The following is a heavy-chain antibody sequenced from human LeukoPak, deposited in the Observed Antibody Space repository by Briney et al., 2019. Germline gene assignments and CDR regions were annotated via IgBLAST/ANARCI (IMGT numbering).Heavy chain of an antibody. CDR2: IRYDGNNK. V-gene: IGHV3-30*02. CDR1: GFTFSNYG. J-gene: IGHJ4*02. D-gene: IGHD4-23*01. Sequence: GGSLSLSCAASGFTFSNYGMHWVRQAPGKGLQWVTFIRYDGNNKFYADSVKGRFTISRDNSKNTVYLQMNSLRVEDTAVYYCAKDLIAFDYGGNSGGYWGQGTLVTVSS. CDR3: AKDLIAFDYGGNSGGY.